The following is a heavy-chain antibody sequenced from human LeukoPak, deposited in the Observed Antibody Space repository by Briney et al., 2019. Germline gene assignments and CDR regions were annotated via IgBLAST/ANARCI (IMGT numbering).Heavy chain of an antibody. D-gene: IGHD2-15*01. J-gene: IGHJ5*02. Sequence: ASVKVSCKASGYTFTSYYMHWVRQAPGQGLEWMGIINPSGGSTSYAQKFQGRVTMTRDTSTSTVYMELSSLRSEDTAVYYCARGPLGYCSGGSCFDPWGQGTLVTVSS. V-gene: IGHV1-46*01. CDR3: ARGPLGYCSGGSCFDP. CDR1: GYTFTSYY. CDR2: INPSGGST.